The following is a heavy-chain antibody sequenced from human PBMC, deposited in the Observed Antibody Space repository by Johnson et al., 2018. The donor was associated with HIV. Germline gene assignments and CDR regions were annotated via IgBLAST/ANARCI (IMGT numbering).Heavy chain of an antibody. CDR3: ARERRAGVKGAFDI. J-gene: IGHJ3*02. Sequence: QVQLVESGGGLVKPGGSLRLSCAASGFTFSDYYMIWIRQAPGKGLEWLSYITSSGTSSYYADPVTGRFTISRDNAKNTLYLQMNSLRAEDTAVYYCARERRAGVKGAFDIWGQGTMVTVSS. CDR2: ITSSGTSS. V-gene: IGHV3-11*04. CDR1: GFTFSDYY. D-gene: IGHD2-21*01.